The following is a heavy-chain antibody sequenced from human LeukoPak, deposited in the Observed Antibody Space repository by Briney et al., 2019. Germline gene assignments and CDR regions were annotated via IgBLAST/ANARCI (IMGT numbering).Heavy chain of an antibody. CDR2: INPNSGGT. V-gene: IGHV1-2*04. Sequence: ASVKGSCKASGYTFTGYYMHWVRQARGQGLEWMGWINPNSGGTNYAQKFQGWVTMTRETSISTAYMELSRLRSDATAVYYCARDGGYCSGGSCGLWFDPWGQGTLVTVSS. CDR1: GYTFTGYY. CDR3: ARDGGYCSGGSCGLWFDP. D-gene: IGHD2-15*01. J-gene: IGHJ5*02.